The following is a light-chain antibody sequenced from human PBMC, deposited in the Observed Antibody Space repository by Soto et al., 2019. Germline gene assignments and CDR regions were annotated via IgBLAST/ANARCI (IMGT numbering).Light chain of an antibody. V-gene: IGKV3-20*01. CDR1: QSISSN. J-gene: IGKJ1*01. CDR3: QQYGTSPQT. Sequence: EIVMTQSPSTVSLSPGERATLSCTASQSISSNLAWYQQKPGQAPRLLIYRTSTRATGIPDRFSGGGSGTDFTLTISRLAPEDFAVYYCQQYGTSPQTFGQGTKVDI. CDR2: RTS.